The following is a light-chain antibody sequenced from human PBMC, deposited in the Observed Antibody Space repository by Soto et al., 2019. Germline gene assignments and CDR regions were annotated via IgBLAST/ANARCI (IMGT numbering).Light chain of an antibody. CDR3: QQYNNWWT. Sequence: EIVMTQSPATLSVSRGERATLSCRASQSISSSLAWYQKKPGQAPRLLIYGASTRAPGIPARFSGSGSGTEFTLTISSLQSEDFAVYYCQQYNNWWTFGQGTRVEIK. CDR2: GAS. V-gene: IGKV3-15*01. J-gene: IGKJ1*01. CDR1: QSISSS.